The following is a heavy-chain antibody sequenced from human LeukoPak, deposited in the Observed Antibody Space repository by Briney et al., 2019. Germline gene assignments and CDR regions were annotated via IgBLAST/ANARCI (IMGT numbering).Heavy chain of an antibody. D-gene: IGHD2-2*01. CDR1: GFTFSSYS. CDR2: ISSSSSTI. CDR3: ARDWNVVVPAAFDAFDI. J-gene: IGHJ3*02. V-gene: IGHV3-48*04. Sequence: VGSLRLSCAASGFTFSSYSMNWVRQAPGKGLEWDSDISSSSSTIYYADSVKGRFTISRDNAKNSLYLQMNSLRAEDTAVYYCARDWNVVVPAAFDAFDIWGQGTMVTVSS.